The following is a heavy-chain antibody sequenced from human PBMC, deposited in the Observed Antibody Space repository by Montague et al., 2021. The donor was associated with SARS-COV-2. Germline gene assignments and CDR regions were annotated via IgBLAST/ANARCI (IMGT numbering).Heavy chain of an antibody. CDR1: SGSFSDFY. CDR2: INHTGSA. J-gene: IGHJ5*02. V-gene: IGHV4-34*01. D-gene: IGHD4-11*01. Sequence: SETLSLTCAVYSGSFSDFYWTWIRQSPGKGLEWIGEINHTGSATYNPSLKGRVTLSRDTSKNQFPLKLTSLTAADTAVYYCASQVAYLDYFDPWGQGTLATVSS. CDR3: ASQVAYLDYFDP.